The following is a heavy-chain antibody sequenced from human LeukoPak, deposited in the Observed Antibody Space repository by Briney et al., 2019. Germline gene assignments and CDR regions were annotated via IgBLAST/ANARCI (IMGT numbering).Heavy chain of an antibody. V-gene: IGHV4-34*01. CDR2: INHSGST. J-gene: IGHJ4*02. CDR3: ARAIIYYGSGSYEHKFDY. CDR1: GGSFSGYY. D-gene: IGHD3-10*01. Sequence: ETLSLTCAVYGGSFSGYYWSWMRQPRGKGLEWIGEINHSGSTNYIPSLKSRLTISVDTSNNQFSLNLISVTAADTAVYYCARAIIYYGSGSYEHKFDYWGQGTLVTVSS.